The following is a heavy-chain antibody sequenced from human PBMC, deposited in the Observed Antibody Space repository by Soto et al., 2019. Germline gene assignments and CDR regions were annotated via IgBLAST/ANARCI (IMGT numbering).Heavy chain of an antibody. V-gene: IGHV4-59*01. J-gene: IGHJ3*02. D-gene: IGHD5-12*01. CDR3: VRDGRSGYARDGFDI. Sequence: QVQLQESGPGLVKPSETLSLTCTVSGGSISSYYWSWIRQPPGKGLEWVGYIYYTGSTNYNPSLKGRVTMSVDTSKNQFSLKLSSVTAADTAVYYCVRDGRSGYARDGFDIWGQGTMVTVSS. CDR1: GGSISSYY. CDR2: IYYTGST.